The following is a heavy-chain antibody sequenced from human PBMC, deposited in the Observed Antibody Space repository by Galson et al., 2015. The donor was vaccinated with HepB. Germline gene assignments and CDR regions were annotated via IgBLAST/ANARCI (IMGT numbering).Heavy chain of an antibody. Sequence: SVKVSCKASGYTFTGYYTHWVRQAPGQGLEWMGWINPNSGGTNYAQKFQGRVTMTRDTSISTAYMELSRLRSDDTAVYYCARDLGYCSSTSCHLNWFDPWGQGTLVTVSS. CDR3: ARDLGYCSSTSCHLNWFDP. V-gene: IGHV1-2*02. CDR2: INPNSGGT. J-gene: IGHJ5*02. CDR1: GYTFTGYY. D-gene: IGHD2-2*01.